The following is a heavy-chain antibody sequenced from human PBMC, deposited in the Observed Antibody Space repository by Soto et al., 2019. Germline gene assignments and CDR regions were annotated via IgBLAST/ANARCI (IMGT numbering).Heavy chain of an antibody. Sequence: GGSLRLSCAASGFTVSSNYMSWVRQAPGKGLEWVSVIYSGGSTYYADSVKGRFTISRHNSKNTLYLQMNSLRAEDTAVYYCARNPYAVAGLFDYWGQGTLVTVSS. CDR3: ARNPYAVAGLFDY. CDR2: IYSGGST. D-gene: IGHD6-19*01. V-gene: IGHV3-53*04. CDR1: GFTVSSNY. J-gene: IGHJ4*02.